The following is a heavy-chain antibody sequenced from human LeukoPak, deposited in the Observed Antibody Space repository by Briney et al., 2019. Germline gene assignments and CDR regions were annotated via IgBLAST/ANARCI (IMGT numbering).Heavy chain of an antibody. D-gene: IGHD5-24*01. CDR1: GFTFSSYS. Sequence: PGGSLRLSCAASGFTFSSYSMNWVRQAPGKGLEWVSYISSSSSTIYYADSVKGRFTISRDNAKNSLYLQMNSLRAEDTAVYYCARDGSEMATIYFDYWGQGTLVTVSS. V-gene: IGHV3-48*04. CDR2: ISSSSSTI. CDR3: ARDGSEMATIYFDY. J-gene: IGHJ4*02.